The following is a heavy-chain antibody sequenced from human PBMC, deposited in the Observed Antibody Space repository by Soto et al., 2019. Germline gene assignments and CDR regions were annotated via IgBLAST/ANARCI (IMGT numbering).Heavy chain of an antibody. V-gene: IGHV1-2*02. CDR1: GYTFTGYY. D-gene: IGHD3-22*01. CDR2: INPNSGGT. Sequence: GASVKVSCKASGYTFTGYYMHWVRQAPGQGLEWMGWINPNSGGTNYAQKFQGRVTMTRDTSISTAYMELSRLRSDDTAVYYCARVLYYYDSSLHYWGQGTLVTVSS. J-gene: IGHJ4*02. CDR3: ARVLYYYDSSLHY.